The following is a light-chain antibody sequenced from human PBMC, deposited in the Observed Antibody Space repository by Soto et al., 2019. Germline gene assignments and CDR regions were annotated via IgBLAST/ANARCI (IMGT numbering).Light chain of an antibody. CDR1: QSISPW. Sequence: DIPMTQSPSTLSASVGDRVTITCRASQSISPWLAWYQQKPGKAPKILIYKASSLEGGVPSRFSGSGSGTEFTLTISSLQPDDFATYYCQQYSTYSRTFGQGTKLESK. CDR2: KAS. J-gene: IGKJ2*01. CDR3: QQYSTYSRT. V-gene: IGKV1-5*03.